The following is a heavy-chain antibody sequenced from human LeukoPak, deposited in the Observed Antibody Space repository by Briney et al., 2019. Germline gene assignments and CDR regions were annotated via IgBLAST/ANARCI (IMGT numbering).Heavy chain of an antibody. CDR2: ISGDRSST. CDR1: GFTFSSYW. CDR3: ARNYYYYYGLDV. Sequence: QPGGSLRLSCAASGFTFSSYWMHWVRQAPGKGLVWVSRISGDRSSTSYADSVQGRFSISRDNAKNTLYLQMNSLRAEDTAVYYCARNYYYYYGLDVWGQGTPVTVSS. J-gene: IGHJ6*02. V-gene: IGHV3-74*01.